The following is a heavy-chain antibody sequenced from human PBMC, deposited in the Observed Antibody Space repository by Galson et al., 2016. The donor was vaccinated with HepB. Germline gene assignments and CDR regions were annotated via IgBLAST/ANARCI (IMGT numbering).Heavy chain of an antibody. CDR3: ARGGATPGQWLDNWFDP. D-gene: IGHD6-19*01. V-gene: IGHV3-23*01. Sequence: SLRLSCAASGFFFSGRAMSWVRQAPGKGLEWVSGINNGAATTGYAASVKGRFTISRDNSKNTLYLQMNSLRTEDTAGYYCARGGATPGQWLDNWFDPWGQGTLVSVSS. CDR2: INNGAATT. J-gene: IGHJ5*02. CDR1: GFFFSGRA.